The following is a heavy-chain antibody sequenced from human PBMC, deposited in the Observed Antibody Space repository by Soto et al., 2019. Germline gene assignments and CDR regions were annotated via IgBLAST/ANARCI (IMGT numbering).Heavy chain of an antibody. CDR2: MNPNSGNT. CDR3: ARGQVSSSWYVSYYYYGMDV. D-gene: IGHD6-13*01. CDR1: GYTFTSYD. V-gene: IGHV1-8*01. J-gene: IGHJ6*02. Sequence: QVQLVQSGAEVKKPGASVKVSCKASGYTFTSYDINWVRQATGQGLEWMGWMNPNSGNTGYAQKFQGRVTMTRNNSISTAYMELSSLRSEDTAVYYCARGQVSSSWYVSYYYYGMDVWGQGTTVTVSS.